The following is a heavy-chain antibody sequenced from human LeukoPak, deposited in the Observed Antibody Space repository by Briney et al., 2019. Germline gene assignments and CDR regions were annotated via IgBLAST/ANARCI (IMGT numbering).Heavy chain of an antibody. D-gene: IGHD2-15*01. CDR1: GGSFSGYY. J-gene: IGHJ4*02. CDR2: IHHSGST. CDR3: AREKGYCSGDNCYGGTFEY. V-gene: IGHV4-34*01. Sequence: SETLSLTCVVYGGSFSGYYWSWIRQPPGKGLEWIGEIHHSGSTNYNPSHKSRGTISGDTSKNQFSLKLSSVSAADTAVYYCAREKGYCSGDNCYGGTFEYWGKGTLVTVSS.